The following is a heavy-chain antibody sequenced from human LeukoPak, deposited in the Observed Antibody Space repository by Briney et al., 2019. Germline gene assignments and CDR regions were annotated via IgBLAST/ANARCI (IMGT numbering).Heavy chain of an antibody. CDR1: GFTFSSYG. Sequence: GGSLRLSCAASGFTFSSYGMHWVRQAPGKGLEWVAVISFDGSNEYYVDSVKGRFTISRDNSRNTLYLQMNSLRAKDTAVYYCAREGGDYSDFVGMFYFDYWGQGTLVTVSS. J-gene: IGHJ4*02. CDR2: ISFDGSNE. CDR3: AREGGDYSDFVGMFYFDY. V-gene: IGHV3-30*03. D-gene: IGHD4-11*01.